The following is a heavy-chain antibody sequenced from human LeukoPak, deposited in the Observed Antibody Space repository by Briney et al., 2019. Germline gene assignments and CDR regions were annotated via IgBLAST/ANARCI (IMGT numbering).Heavy chain of an antibody. CDR3: ANEIRPNDY. J-gene: IGHJ4*02. V-gene: IGHV3-23*05. D-gene: IGHD4/OR15-4a*01. Sequence: PGGSLRLSCVVSGFTFSSHAMCWVRQAPGRGLEWVSSIDISGDSTSYADSVKGRFTISRDNSKNTLLLQMCSLRAVDSAVYYCANEIRPNDYWGQGTLVTVCS. CDR1: GFTFSSHA. CDR2: IDISGDST.